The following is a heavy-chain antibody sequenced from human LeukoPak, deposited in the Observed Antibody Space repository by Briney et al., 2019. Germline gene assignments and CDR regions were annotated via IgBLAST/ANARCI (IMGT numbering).Heavy chain of an antibody. CDR2: IYYSGST. D-gene: IGHD5-24*01. Sequence: SETLSLTCTVSGGSISSSSYYWSWIRQPPGKGLEWIGYIYYSGSTNYNPSLKSRVTISVDTSKNQFSLKLSSVTAADTAVYYCARGGRWLTTGHSFDYWGQGTLVTVSS. J-gene: IGHJ4*02. CDR3: ARGGRWLTTGHSFDY. CDR1: GGSISSSSYY. V-gene: IGHV4-61*01.